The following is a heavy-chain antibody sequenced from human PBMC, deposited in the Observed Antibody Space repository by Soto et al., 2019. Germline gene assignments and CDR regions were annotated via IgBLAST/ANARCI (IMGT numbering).Heavy chain of an antibody. V-gene: IGHV3-21*01. CDR1: GFTFSSYS. CDR3: ARPGDGYNLRGAFDI. J-gene: IGHJ3*02. CDR2: ISSSSSYI. Sequence: GGSLRLSCAASGFTFSSYSMNWVRQAPGKGLEWVSSISSSSSYIYYADSVKGRFTISRDNAKNSLYLQMNSLRAEDTAVYYCARPGDGYNLRGAFDIWGQGTMVTVSS. D-gene: IGHD5-12*01.